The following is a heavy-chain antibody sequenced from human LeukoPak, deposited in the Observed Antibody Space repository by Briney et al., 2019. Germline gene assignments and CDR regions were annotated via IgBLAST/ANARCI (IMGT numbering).Heavy chain of an antibody. CDR1: GYTFTGYY. D-gene: IGHD3-22*01. J-gene: IGHJ4*02. Sequence: GASVKVSCKASGYTFTGYYMHWVRQAPGQGLEWMGWISAYNGNTNYAQKLQGRVTMTTDTSTSTAYMELRSLRSDDTAVYYCAREEGYDSSGYYYFYFDYWGQGTLVTVSS. V-gene: IGHV1-18*04. CDR3: AREEGYDSSGYYYFYFDY. CDR2: ISAYNGNT.